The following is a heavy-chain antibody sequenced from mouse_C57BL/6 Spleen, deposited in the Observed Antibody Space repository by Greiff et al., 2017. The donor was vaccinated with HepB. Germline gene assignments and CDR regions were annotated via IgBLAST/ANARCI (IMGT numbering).Heavy chain of an antibody. Sequence: VHLVESGAELVKPGASVKISCKASGYAFSSYWMNWVKQRPGKGLEWIGQIYPGDGDTNYNGKFKGKATLTADKSSSTAYMQLSSLTSEDSAVYFCARRDSSGYKYFDYWGQGTTLTVSS. J-gene: IGHJ2*01. CDR1: GYAFSSYW. CDR3: ARRDSSGYKYFDY. D-gene: IGHD3-2*02. V-gene: IGHV1-80*01. CDR2: IYPGDGDT.